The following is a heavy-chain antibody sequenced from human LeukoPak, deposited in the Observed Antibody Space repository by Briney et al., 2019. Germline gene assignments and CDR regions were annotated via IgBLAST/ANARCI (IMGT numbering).Heavy chain of an antibody. V-gene: IGHV2-70*01. J-gene: IGHJ6*02. CDR1: GFSLSTSGMC. Sequence: SGPSLVKPTQTLTLTCTFSGFSLSTSGMCVSWIRQPPGEALEWLALIDWDDDKYYSTSLKTRLTISKDTSKNQVVLTMTNMDPVDTATYYCARMGSLWFGEGDYGMDVWGQGTTVTVSS. CDR3: ARMGSLWFGEGDYGMDV. CDR2: IDWDDDK. D-gene: IGHD3-10*01.